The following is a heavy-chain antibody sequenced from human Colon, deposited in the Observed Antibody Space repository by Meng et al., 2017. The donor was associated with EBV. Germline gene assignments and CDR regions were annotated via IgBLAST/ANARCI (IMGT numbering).Heavy chain of an antibody. CDR2: FYHSGTT. Sequence: QVQLQGPGPGPVTPSGTLALTCAFSGASNSNNWWSWVRQPPGKGLEWIGEFYHSGTTNYNPSLRSRVTISVDKSKNQFSLQLTSVTAADTAVYYCARNGDYNPGLYWGQGTLVTVSS. V-gene: IGHV4-4*02. D-gene: IGHD4-17*01. J-gene: IGHJ4*02. CDR1: GASNSNNW. CDR3: ARNGDYNPGLY.